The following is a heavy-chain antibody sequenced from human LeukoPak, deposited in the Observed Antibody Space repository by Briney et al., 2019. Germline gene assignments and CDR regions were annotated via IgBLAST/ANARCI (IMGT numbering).Heavy chain of an antibody. D-gene: IGHD3-3*01. Sequence: GGSLRLSCAVSGFSVRTNYMSWVRQAPGKGLEWVSVIFRDGSTYYEDSVKGRFSISRDNSKNMVYLQMSNLRAEDTAVYYCARDFYDFWSGYWVWGQGTLVTVSS. V-gene: IGHV3-53*01. CDR1: GFSVRTNY. J-gene: IGHJ4*02. CDR3: ARDFYDFWSGYWV. CDR2: IFRDGST.